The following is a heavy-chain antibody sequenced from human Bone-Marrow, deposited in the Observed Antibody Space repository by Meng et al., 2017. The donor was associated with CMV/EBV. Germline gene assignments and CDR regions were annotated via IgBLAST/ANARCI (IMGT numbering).Heavy chain of an antibody. CDR2: IKQDGSEK. CDR1: GFTFSSYW. D-gene: IGHD2-2*01. J-gene: IGHJ4*02. CDR3: ARVGDRYCSSTSCSPFDY. V-gene: IGHV3-7*01. Sequence: GESLKISCAASGFTFSSYWMSRVRQAPGKGLEWVANIKQDGSEKYYVDSVTGRFTISRDNAKNSLYLQMNSLRAEDTAVYYCARVGDRYCSSTSCSPFDYWGQGTLVTVSS.